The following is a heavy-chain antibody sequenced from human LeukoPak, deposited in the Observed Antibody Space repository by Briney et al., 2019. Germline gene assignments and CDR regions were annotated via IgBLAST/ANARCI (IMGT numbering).Heavy chain of an antibody. Sequence: AAVKVSCKASGYTFTGYYMHWVRQAPGQGLEWMGWINPNSGGTNYAQKFQGRVTMTRDTSISTAYMELTRLRSDDTAVYYCARDNGDYWFDYWGQGTVVTVSS. D-gene: IGHD4-17*01. CDR3: ARDNGDYWFDY. J-gene: IGHJ4*02. CDR1: GYTFTGYY. CDR2: INPNSGGT. V-gene: IGHV1-2*02.